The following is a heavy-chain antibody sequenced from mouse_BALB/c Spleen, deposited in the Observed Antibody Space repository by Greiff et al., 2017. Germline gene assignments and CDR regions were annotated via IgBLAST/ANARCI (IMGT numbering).Heavy chain of an antibody. V-gene: IGHV5-17*02. Sequence: EVMLVESGGGLVQPGGSRKLSCAASGFTFSSFGMHWVRQAPEKGLEWVAYISSGSSTIYYADTVKGRFTISRDNPKNTLFLQMTSLRSEDTAMYYCARRYGYDYYYAMDYWGQGTSVTVSS. CDR3: ARRYGYDYYYAMDY. CDR2: ISSGSSTI. CDR1: GFTFSSFG. J-gene: IGHJ4*01. D-gene: IGHD2-2*01.